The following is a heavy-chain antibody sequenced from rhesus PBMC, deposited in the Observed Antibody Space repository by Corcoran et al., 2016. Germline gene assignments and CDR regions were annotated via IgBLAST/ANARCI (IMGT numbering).Heavy chain of an antibody. CDR2: TYYRSKWYN. CDR1: GDSVSSNSAT. CDR3: ARLTYYNIWTGCYTFDY. V-gene: IGHV6-1*01. Sequence: QVQLQESGPGLVKPSQTVSLTCAISGDSVSSNSATWNGIRQTRSRGLEWLGRTYYRSKWYNDYAQSVQNRTSINPDTSKNPFSLQLTSVTPEDIAMYYCARLTYYNIWTGCYTFDYWRHGVLVTVSS. J-gene: IGHJ4*01. D-gene: IGHD3-3*01.